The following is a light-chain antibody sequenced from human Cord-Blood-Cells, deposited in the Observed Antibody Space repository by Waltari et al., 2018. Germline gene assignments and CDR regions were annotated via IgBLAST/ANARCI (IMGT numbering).Light chain of an antibody. Sequence: DIQMTQSPSSLSASVGDRVTITYRASQSISSYLNWYQQKPGKAPKLLIYAASSLQSGVPSRFSGSGSEKDFTLTISSLQPEDFAAYYCQQSYSTPRTFGQGTKVEIK. CDR2: AAS. J-gene: IGKJ1*01. CDR3: QQSYSTPRT. V-gene: IGKV1-39*01. CDR1: QSISSY.